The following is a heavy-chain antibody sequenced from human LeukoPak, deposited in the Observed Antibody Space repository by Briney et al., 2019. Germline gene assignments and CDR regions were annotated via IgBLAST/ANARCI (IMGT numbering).Heavy chain of an antibody. CDR3: ARETYDFWSGYKGSYYYGMDV. Sequence: SVKVSCKASGGTFSSYAISWVRQAPGQGLEWMGRIIPILGIANYAQKFQGRVTVTADKSTSTAYMELSSLRSEDTAVYYCARETYDFWSGYKGSYYYGMDVWGQGTTVTVSS. CDR2: IIPILGIA. D-gene: IGHD3-3*01. CDR1: GGTFSSYA. J-gene: IGHJ6*02. V-gene: IGHV1-69*04.